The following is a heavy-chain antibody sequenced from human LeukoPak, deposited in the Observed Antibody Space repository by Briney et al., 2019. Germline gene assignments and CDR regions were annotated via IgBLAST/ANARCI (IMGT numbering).Heavy chain of an antibody. CDR1: GASTSSRY. D-gene: IGHD6-19*01. V-gene: IGHV4-59*08. CDR2: IYNGRNT. CDR3: AQTTGWPGFDF. Sequence: SETLSPTCSASGASTSSRYWSWIRQSPGRTLEWIGHIYNGRNTKYNPSLTSRVTISVDTSKNQFSLRMTSVTAADTAIYYCAQTTGWPGFDFWGPGALVTVSS. J-gene: IGHJ4*02.